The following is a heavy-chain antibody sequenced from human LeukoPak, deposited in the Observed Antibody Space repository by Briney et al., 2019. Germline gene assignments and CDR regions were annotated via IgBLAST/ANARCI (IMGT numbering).Heavy chain of an antibody. J-gene: IGHJ6*03. D-gene: IGHD6-13*01. CDR2: MNPNSGNT. CDR3: ARREQQLISWGYYYYYMDV. V-gene: IGHV1-8*02. Sequence: ASVKVSCKASGGTFSSYAISWVRQAPGQGLEWMGWMNPNSGNTGYAQKFQGRVTMTRNTSISTAYMELSSLRSEDTAVYYCARREQQLISWGYYYYYMDVWGKGTTVTVSS. CDR1: GGTFSSYA.